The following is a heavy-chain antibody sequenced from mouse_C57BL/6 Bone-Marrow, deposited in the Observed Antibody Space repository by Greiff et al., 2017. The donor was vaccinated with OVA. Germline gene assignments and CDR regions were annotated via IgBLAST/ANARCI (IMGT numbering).Heavy chain of an antibody. V-gene: IGHV1-72*01. CDR2: IDPNSGGT. Sequence: QVQLKQPGAELVKPGASVKLSCKASGYTFTSYWMHWVKQRPGRGLEWIGRIDPNSGGTKYNEKFKSKATLTVDKPSSTAYMQLSSLTSEDSAVYYCARYGYDWFAYWGQGTLVTVSA. CDR1: GYTFTSYW. D-gene: IGHD2-2*01. CDR3: ARYGYDWFAY. J-gene: IGHJ3*01.